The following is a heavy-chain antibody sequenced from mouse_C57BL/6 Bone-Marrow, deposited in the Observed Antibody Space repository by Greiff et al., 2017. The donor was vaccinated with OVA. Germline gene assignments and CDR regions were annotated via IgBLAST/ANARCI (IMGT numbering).Heavy chain of an antibody. Sequence: QVQLKQPGAELVRPGSSVKLSCKASGYTFTSYWMHWVKQRPIQGLEWIGNIDPSDSETHYNQKFKDKATLTVDKSSSTAYMQLSSLTSEDSAVYYCARRGDYYGSSFDYWGQGTTLTVSS. CDR3: ARRGDYYGSSFDY. J-gene: IGHJ2*01. D-gene: IGHD1-1*01. CDR2: IDPSDSET. CDR1: GYTFTSYW. V-gene: IGHV1-52*01.